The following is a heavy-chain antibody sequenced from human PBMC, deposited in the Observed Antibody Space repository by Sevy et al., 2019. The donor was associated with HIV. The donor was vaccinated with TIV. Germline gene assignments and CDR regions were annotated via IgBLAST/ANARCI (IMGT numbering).Heavy chain of an antibody. CDR1: GFAFRDSA. CDR2: ISHGGSYE. CDR3: ARMVSGGLRWELIKENAFDI. V-gene: IGHV3-30-3*01. D-gene: IGHD4-17*01. Sequence: GGSLRLSCEASGFAFRDSAIHWVRQSPGKGLEWVALISHGGSYEYYVDSVKGRFTVSSDRSKNMLYLQMNSLRAEETAVYYCARMVSGGLRWELIKENAFDIWGQGTVVTVSS. J-gene: IGHJ3*02.